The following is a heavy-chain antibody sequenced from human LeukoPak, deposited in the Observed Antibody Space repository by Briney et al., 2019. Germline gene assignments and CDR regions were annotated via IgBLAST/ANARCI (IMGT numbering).Heavy chain of an antibody. CDR1: GGSISSYY. CDR3: ARNFGASGGSYAEYFQH. J-gene: IGHJ1*01. CDR2: IYTSGST. D-gene: IGHD1-26*01. V-gene: IGHV4-4*07. Sequence: SETLSLTCTVSGGSISSYYWSWIRQPAGKGLEWIGRIYTSGSTNYNPSLKSRVTMSVDTSKNQFSLKLSSVTAADTAVYYCARNFGASGGSYAEYFQHWGQGTLVTVSS.